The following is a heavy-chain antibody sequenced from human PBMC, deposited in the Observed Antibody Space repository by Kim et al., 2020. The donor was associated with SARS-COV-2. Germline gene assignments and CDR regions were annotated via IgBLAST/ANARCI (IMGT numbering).Heavy chain of an antibody. CDR1: GFTFSSYW. Sequence: GGSLRLSCAASGFTFSSYWMSWVRQAPGKGLEWVANIKQDGSEKYYVDSVKGRFTISRDNAKNSLYLQMNSLRAEDTAVYYCARDASSWYYNFDYWGQGTLVTVSS. CDR2: IKQDGSEK. V-gene: IGHV3-7*03. CDR3: ARDASSWYYNFDY. J-gene: IGHJ4*02. D-gene: IGHD6-13*01.